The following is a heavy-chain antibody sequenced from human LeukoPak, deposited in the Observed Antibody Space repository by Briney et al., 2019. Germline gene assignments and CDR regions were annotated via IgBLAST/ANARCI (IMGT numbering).Heavy chain of an antibody. V-gene: IGHV4-38-2*02. CDR3: ARSYGGNLPFDF. J-gene: IGHJ4*02. D-gene: IGHD4/OR15-4a*01. CDR2: IYHSGST. CDR1: GYSISSGYY. Sequence: PSETLSLTCTVSGYSISSGYYWGWIRQPPGKGLEWIGSIYHSGSTYYNPSLKSRVTISVDTSKNQFSLKLSSVTAADTAVYYCARSYGGNLPFDFWGQGTLVTVSS.